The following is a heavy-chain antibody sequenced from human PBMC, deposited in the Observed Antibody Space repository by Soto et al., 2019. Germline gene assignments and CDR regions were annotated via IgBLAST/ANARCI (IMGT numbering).Heavy chain of an antibody. V-gene: IGHV1-18*01. Sequence: GASVKVSCKASGYTFTSYGISWVRQAPGQGLEWMGWISAYNGNTNHAQKLQGRVTMTTDTSTSTAYMELRSLRSDATAVYYCAREDRQSSGCPFDPWGEGTLVTLAS. CDR3: AREDRQSSGCPFDP. D-gene: IGHD6-19*01. J-gene: IGHJ5*02. CDR2: ISAYNGNT. CDR1: GYTFTSYG.